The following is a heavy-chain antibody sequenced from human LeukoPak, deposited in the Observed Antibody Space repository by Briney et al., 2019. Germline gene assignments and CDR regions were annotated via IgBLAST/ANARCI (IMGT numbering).Heavy chain of an antibody. V-gene: IGHV3-21*01. CDR3: ASPPYYDYVWGRQ. CDR2: ITSTGSHI. J-gene: IGHJ4*02. Sequence: PGGSLRLSCAASGFTFSSYAMTWVRQAPGKGLEWVSSITSTGSHIFYADSVKGRFTISRDNAKNLLYLQMNSLRAEDTAVYYCASPPYYDYVWGRQWGQGTLVTVSS. CDR1: GFTFSSYA. D-gene: IGHD3-16*01.